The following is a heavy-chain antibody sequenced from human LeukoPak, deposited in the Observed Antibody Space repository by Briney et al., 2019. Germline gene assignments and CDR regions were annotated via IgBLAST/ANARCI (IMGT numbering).Heavy chain of an antibody. CDR2: INHSGST. V-gene: IGHV4-34*01. CDR3: ARPGLAYCGGDCYSSDGYYSDY. D-gene: IGHD2-21*01. J-gene: IGHJ4*02. CDR1: GEYFSTYY. Sequence: ETLSLTCAVYGEYFSTYYYSWIRQPPGKGLEWIGEINHSGSTNYNPSLKSRLTISVDMSKKQFFLRLSSVTAADTAMYYCARPGLAYCGGDCYSSDGYYSDYWGQGTLVTVSS.